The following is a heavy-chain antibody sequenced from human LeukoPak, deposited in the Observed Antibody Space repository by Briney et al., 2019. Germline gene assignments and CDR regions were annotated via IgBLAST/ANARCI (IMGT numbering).Heavy chain of an antibody. CDR3: ARGHYGLDV. Sequence: GGSLRLSCAASGFSLSNDWVTWVRQAPGKGPEWVAHINVDGSEKDFLDSVRGRFTISRDNSKNSVYLQMNTLRVEDTAVYHCARGHYGLDVWGQGTTVTVSS. J-gene: IGHJ6*02. CDR1: GFSLSNDW. V-gene: IGHV3-7*01. CDR2: INVDGSEK.